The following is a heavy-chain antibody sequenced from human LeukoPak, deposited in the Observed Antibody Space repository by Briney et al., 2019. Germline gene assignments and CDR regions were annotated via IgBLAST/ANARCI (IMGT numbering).Heavy chain of an antibody. J-gene: IGHJ4*02. V-gene: IGHV1-69*05. D-gene: IGHD3-9*01. Sequence: ASVKVSCKASGGTFSSYAISWVRQAPGQGLEWMGRIIPIFGTANYAQKFQGRVTITTDESTSTAYMELSSLRSEDTAVYYCAQGGILTGYYAFDYWGQGTLVTVSS. CDR2: IIPIFGTA. CDR3: AQGGILTGYYAFDY. CDR1: GGTFSSYA.